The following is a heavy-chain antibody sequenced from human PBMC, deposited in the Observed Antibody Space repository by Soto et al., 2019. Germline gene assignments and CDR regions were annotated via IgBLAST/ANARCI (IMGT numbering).Heavy chain of an antibody. D-gene: IGHD3-22*01. J-gene: IGHJ4*02. Sequence: PGESLKISCKGSGYSFTSYWISWVRQMPGKGLEWMGRIDPSDSYTNYSPSFQGHVTISADKSISTAYLQWSSLKASDTAMYYCARLYDSSGYYYPNDYWGQGTLVTVSS. CDR2: IDPSDSYT. CDR1: GYSFTSYW. CDR3: ARLYDSSGYYYPNDY. V-gene: IGHV5-10-1*01.